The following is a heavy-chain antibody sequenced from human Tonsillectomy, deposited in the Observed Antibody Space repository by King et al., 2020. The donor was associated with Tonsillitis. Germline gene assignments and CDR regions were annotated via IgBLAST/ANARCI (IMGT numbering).Heavy chain of an antibody. CDR2: ISSSSSTI. D-gene: IGHD1-7*01. Sequence: VQLVESGGGLVQPGGSLRLSCAASGFTFSSYSMNWVRQAPGKGLEWVSYISSSSSTIYYADSVKGRFTISRDNAKNSLYLQMNSLRAEDTAVYYCARAVTGTTDAFDIWGQGTMVTVSS. J-gene: IGHJ3*02. V-gene: IGHV3-48*01. CDR3: ARAVTGTTDAFDI. CDR1: GFTFSSYS.